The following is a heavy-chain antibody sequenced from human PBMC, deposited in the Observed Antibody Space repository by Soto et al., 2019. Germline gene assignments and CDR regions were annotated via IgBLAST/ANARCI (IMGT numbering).Heavy chain of an antibody. V-gene: IGHV4-59*08. CDR1: GGSVNYLY. CDR2: IWYTGVT. CDR3: ASHAAIAKFEKGLDF. Sequence: QLRESGPGLVKPSETLSLTCTVSGGSVNYLYWRWIRQPPGKGLEWIGYIWYTGVTTVYSPSRRSRVTMSTDTSKNQLSLSLSSVTAADTATYYCASHAAIAKFEKGLDFWGQGTTVTVSS. J-gene: IGHJ6*02. D-gene: IGHD2-15*01.